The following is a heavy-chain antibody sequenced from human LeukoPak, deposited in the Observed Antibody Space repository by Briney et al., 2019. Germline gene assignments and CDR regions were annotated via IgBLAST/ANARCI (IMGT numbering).Heavy chain of an antibody. D-gene: IGHD4-17*01. CDR2: IYVSGST. CDR1: GGSISSNSHY. V-gene: IGHV4-61*02. J-gene: IGHJ4*02. CDR3: ARETTARGYFDY. Sequence: TSETLSLTCTVSGGSISSNSHYWSWIRQPAGKGLEYIGRIYVSGSTNYSPSLKSRVTISVDTSKNHFSLRLSSVTAADTAVYYCARETTARGYFDYWGQGTLVTVSS.